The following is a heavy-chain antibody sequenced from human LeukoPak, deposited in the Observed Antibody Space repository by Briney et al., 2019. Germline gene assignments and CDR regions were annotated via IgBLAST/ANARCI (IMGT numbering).Heavy chain of an antibody. CDR1: GFTFSNYW. V-gene: IGHV3-7*01. CDR2: INKDGSEI. CDR3: ARDKFTY. Sequence: GGSLRLSCAASGFTFSNYWMSWVRQAPGKGLEWVAHINKDGSEIYYVDSVKGRFTISRDNAKSSLSLHMKSLRVEDTAVYYCARDKFTYWGQGILVTVSS. J-gene: IGHJ4*02.